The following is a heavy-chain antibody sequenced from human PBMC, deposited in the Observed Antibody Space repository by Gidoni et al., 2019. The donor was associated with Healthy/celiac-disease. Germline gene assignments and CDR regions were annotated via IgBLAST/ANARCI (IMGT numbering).Heavy chain of an antibody. CDR2: IKQDGSEK. CDR1: GFTFSSYW. CDR3: ARDSSGGSYSPHPLDY. J-gene: IGHJ4*02. V-gene: IGHV3-7*01. D-gene: IGHD1-26*01. Sequence: EVQLVESGGGLVQPGGSLRLSCAASGFTFSSYWMSWVRQAPGKGLEWVANIKQDGSEKYYVDSVKGRFTISRDNAKNSLYLQMNSLRAEDTAVYYCARDSSGGSYSPHPLDYWGQGTLVTVSS.